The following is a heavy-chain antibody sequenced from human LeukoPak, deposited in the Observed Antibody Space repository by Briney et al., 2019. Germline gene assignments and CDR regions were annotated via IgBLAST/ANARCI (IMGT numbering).Heavy chain of an antibody. D-gene: IGHD3-10*01. CDR3: ASGTTMVQGVIFAY. Sequence: TGGPLRLSCAASGFTVSSNYMSWVRQAPGEGLGWVSVLYSDGSTYYADSVKGRFTISRDNSKNTLYLQMHSLRAEDTAVYYCASGTTMVQGVIFAYWGQGTLVTVSS. V-gene: IGHV3-53*01. CDR1: GFTVSSNY. CDR2: LYSDGST. J-gene: IGHJ4*02.